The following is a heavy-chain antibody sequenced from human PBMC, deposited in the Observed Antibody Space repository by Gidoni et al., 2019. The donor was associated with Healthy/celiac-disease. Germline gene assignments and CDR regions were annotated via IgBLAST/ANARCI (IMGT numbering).Heavy chain of an antibody. D-gene: IGHD2-2*02. Sequence: EVQLVESGGGLVKPGGSLRLPCAASGFTFSTAWMSWVRQAPGKGLEWVGRIKSKTDGGTTDYAAPVKGRFTISRDDSKNTLYLQMNSLKTEDTAVYYCTTDRGGIVVVPAAIGKLLWYFDLWGRGTLVTVSS. CDR2: IKSKTDGGTT. J-gene: IGHJ2*01. V-gene: IGHV3-15*01. CDR3: TTDRGGIVVVPAAIGKLLWYFDL. CDR1: GFTFSTAW.